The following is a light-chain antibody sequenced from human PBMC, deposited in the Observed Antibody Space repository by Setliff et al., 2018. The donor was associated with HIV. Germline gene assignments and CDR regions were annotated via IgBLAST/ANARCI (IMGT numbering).Light chain of an antibody. CDR2: DVS. V-gene: IGLV2-23*02. J-gene: IGLJ1*01. CDR3: CSYAGTFYV. CDR1: SSDVGGYNN. Sequence: QSALAQPASVSGSPGQSITISRNGTSSDVGGYNNVSWYQQHPGKAPKLMIYDVSKRPSGVSNRFSGSKSGNTASLTISGLQAEDEADYYCCSYAGTFYVFGSGTKVTVL.